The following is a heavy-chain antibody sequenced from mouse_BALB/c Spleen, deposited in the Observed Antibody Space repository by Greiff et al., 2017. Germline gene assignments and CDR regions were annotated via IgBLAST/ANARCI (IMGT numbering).Heavy chain of an antibody. D-gene: IGHD2-10*02. CDR2: INSNGGST. Sequence: EVMLVESGGGLVKLGGSLKLSCAASGFTFSSYYMSWVRQTPEKRLELVAAINSNGGSTYYPDTVKGRFTISRDNAKNTLYLQMSSLKSEDTALYYCARQGTYGNPAWFAYWGKGLWSLSLQ. CDR1: GFTFSSYY. V-gene: IGHV5-6-2*01. J-gene: IGHJ3*01. CDR3: ARQGTYGNPAWFAY.